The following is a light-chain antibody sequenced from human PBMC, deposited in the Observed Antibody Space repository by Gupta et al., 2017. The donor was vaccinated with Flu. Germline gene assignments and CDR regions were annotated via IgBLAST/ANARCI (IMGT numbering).Light chain of an antibody. J-gene: IGKJ3*01. Sequence: PSFLSASVGDRVTITCLATQGINSYLAWYQQKPGKAPKLLIYAASTLQSGVPSRFSGSGSGTEFTLTISRLQPEDFATYYCQQLSNSPHTFGHGTKVDIK. CDR1: QGINSY. CDR3: QQLSNSPHT. CDR2: AAS. V-gene: IGKV1-9*01.